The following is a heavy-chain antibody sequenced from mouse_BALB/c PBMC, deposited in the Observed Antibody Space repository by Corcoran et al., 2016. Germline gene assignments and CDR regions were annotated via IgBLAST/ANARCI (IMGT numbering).Heavy chain of an antibody. V-gene: IGHV14-1*02. J-gene: IGHJ3*01. CDR3: ASIYYDYAWFAY. D-gene: IGHD2-4*01. Sequence: EVQLQQSGAELVRLGALVKLSCKASGFNIKDYNLHWVKQRPEQGQEWIGWSDPENGNTIYDPKFQGKASMTADTSSSTAYLQLSSLTSEDTAVYYCASIYYDYAWFAYWGQGTLVTVSA. CDR2: SDPENGNT. CDR1: GFNIKDYN.